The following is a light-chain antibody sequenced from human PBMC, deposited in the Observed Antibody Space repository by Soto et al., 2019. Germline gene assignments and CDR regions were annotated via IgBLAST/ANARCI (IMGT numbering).Light chain of an antibody. J-gene: IGKJ4*01. Sequence: DSQMTQPPSTLSAFIGERLSTTCPPSQSITTFLAWYQQKPGKAPQILIYDASKLEPGVPSRLSGGGSGTEFTLTISSLQTDDFATYSCKQYSTYPLTFGGGTKVDIK. CDR2: DAS. CDR3: KQYSTYPLT. V-gene: IGKV1-5*01. CDR1: QSITTF.